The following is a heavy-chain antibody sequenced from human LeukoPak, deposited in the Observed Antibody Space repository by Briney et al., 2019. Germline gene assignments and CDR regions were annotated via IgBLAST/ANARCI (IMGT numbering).Heavy chain of an antibody. D-gene: IGHD6-6*01. Sequence: GGSLRLSCAASGFTFSSYGMHWVRQAPGKGLEWVAFIRYDGSNKYYADSVKGRFTISRDNSKNTLYLQMNSLRAEDTAVYYCAKLYSSSSSENWDYWGQGTLVTVSS. V-gene: IGHV3-30*02. J-gene: IGHJ4*02. CDR2: IRYDGSNK. CDR1: GFTFSSYG. CDR3: AKLYSSSSSENWDY.